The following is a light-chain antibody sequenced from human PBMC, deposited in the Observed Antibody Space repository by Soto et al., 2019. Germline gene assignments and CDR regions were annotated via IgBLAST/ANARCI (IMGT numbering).Light chain of an antibody. CDR3: QQYGRP. CDR2: DAS. J-gene: IGKJ1*01. V-gene: IGKV3-20*01. CDR1: QSVSSNY. Sequence: EIFLTQSPVTLSLSPGDRATLSCRASQSVSSNYLAWYQQKPGQAPRLLIYDASTRATVIPARFNGSGSGTEFTLTISSLQSEDFAVYYCQQYGRPFGQGAKVDIK.